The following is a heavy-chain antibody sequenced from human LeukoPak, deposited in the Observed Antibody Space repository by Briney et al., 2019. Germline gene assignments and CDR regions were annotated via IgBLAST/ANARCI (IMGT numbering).Heavy chain of an antibody. CDR3: AREGSEGYLFDY. CDR1: GDSVSSKSAA. CDR2: TYYRSKWNN. J-gene: IGHJ4*02. D-gene: IGHD1-1*01. Sequence: SQTLSLTCAISGDSVSSKSAAWNWIRQSPSRGLEWLGRTYYRSKWNNDYAGSVKSRITINPDTSKNQFSLQVNSMTPEDTAVYYCAREGSEGYLFDYWGQGTLVTVSS. V-gene: IGHV6-1*01.